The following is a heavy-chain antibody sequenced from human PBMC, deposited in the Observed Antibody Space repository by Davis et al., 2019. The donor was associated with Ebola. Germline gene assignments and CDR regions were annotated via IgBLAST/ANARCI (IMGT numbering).Heavy chain of an antibody. D-gene: IGHD4-17*01. J-gene: IGHJ5*02. V-gene: IGHV3-23*01. CDR2: ISVRSIT. CDR1: GFIFSSYA. Sequence: GESLKTPCAASGFIFSSYAMSWVRQAPGKGLEWVSSISVRSITYHADSVKGRFTISRDNSKNTLYLQMNSLRAEDTAVYYCAKVHPPTTVTTGWFDPRGQGTLVTVSS. CDR3: AKVHPPTTVTTGWFDP.